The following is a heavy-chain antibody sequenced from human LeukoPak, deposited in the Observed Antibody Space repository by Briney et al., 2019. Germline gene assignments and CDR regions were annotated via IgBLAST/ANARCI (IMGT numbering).Heavy chain of an antibody. J-gene: IGHJ5*02. CDR3: ARNISTVANGARYNWFDP. CDR1: GGSISSTSSY. D-gene: IGHD4-11*01. Sequence: SEILSLTCIVSGGSISSTSSYWDWIRQSPGEGLEWIGTIYYSGSTDYNPSLKSRVTMSVDTSKNQFSLKLSSVTAADTAVYYCARNISTVANGARYNWFDPWGQGTLVTVSS. V-gene: IGHV4-39*01. CDR2: IYYSGST.